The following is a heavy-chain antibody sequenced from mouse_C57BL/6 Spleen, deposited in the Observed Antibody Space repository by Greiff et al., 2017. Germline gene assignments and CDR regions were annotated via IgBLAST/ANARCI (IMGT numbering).Heavy chain of an antibody. CDR1: GYNINDYY. D-gene: IGHD3-2*02. Sequence: EVQLQQSGAELVKPGASVKLSCTASGYNINDYYMHWVKQRTEQGLAWIGRIDPEDGETKYAPKFPGKATITADTSSNTAYLQLSSLTTEDTAVYYCASPSAQATPYYAMDDWGKGTSVTVSS. V-gene: IGHV14-2*01. CDR2: IDPEDGET. J-gene: IGHJ4*01. CDR3: ASPSAQATPYYAMDD.